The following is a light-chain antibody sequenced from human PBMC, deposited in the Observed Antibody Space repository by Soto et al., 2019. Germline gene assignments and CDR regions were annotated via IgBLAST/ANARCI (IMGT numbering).Light chain of an antibody. CDR3: QQYGGVPYT. J-gene: IGKJ2*01. V-gene: IGKV3-20*01. CDR1: ESISRDY. Sequence: EIVLTQSPGTLSLSPGQRPTLSCRASESISRDYLAWYQQRVGQAPRLLIYGASSGATGIPDRFSGSESGTDFTLTISRLEPEDFAIYYCQQYGGVPYTFGQGTKVDIK. CDR2: GAS.